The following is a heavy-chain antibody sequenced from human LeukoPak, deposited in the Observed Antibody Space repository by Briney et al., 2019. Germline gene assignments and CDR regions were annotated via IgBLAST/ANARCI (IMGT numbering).Heavy chain of an antibody. CDR2: IRSKAYGGTT. V-gene: IGHV3-49*04. CDR3: TRSDSGYSGYDYP. Sequence: GGSLRLSCTASGFTFGDYAMSWVRQAPGKGLGWVGFIRSKAYGGTTDYAASVKGRFTISRDDSKSIAYLQMNSLKTEDTAVYYRTRSDSGYSGYDYPGGQGTLVTVSS. CDR1: GFTFGDYA. D-gene: IGHD5-12*01. J-gene: IGHJ4*02.